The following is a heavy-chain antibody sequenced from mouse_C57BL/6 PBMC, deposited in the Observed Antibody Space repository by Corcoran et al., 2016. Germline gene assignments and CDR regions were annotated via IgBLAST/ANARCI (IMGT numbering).Heavy chain of an antibody. J-gene: IGHJ1*03. CDR1: GYTFTTYG. D-gene: IGHD1-1*01. CDR3: ARYYGSSYGWYFDV. V-gene: IGHV9-3*01. CDR2: INTYSGVP. Sequence: QIQLVQSGPELKKPGETVKISCKASGYTFTTYGMSWVKQAPGKGLKWMGWINTYSGVPTYADDFKGRFAFSLETSASTAYLQINNLKNEDTATYFCARYYGSSYGWYFDVWGTGTTVTVSS.